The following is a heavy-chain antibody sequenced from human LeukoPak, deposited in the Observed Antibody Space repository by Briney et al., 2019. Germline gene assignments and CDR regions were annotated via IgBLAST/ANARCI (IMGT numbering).Heavy chain of an antibody. CDR1: GFTFSNAW. D-gene: IGHD2-15*01. CDR2: IKSKTDGGTT. J-gene: IGHJ4*02. V-gene: IGHV3-15*01. CDR3: TSVVVAATIDY. Sequence: PGGSLRLSCAASGFTFSNAWMSWVRPAPGKGREWVGRIKSKTDGGTTDYAAPVKGRFTLSRDDSKNTLYLQMNSLKTEDTAVYYCTSVVVAATIDYWGQGTLVTVSS.